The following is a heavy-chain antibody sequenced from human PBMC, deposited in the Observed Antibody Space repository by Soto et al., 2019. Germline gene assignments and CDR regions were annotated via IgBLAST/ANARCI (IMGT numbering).Heavy chain of an antibody. J-gene: IGHJ4*02. CDR2: IRQDGSEK. D-gene: IGHD3-10*01. CDR1: GFTFSSYW. CDR3: AGAGVVRGATAGYFDY. Sequence: EVQLVESGGGLVQPGGSLRLSCAASGFTFSSYWLTWVRQAPGKGLEWVANIRQDGSEKYYVDSVKGRFTISRDNAKNSLYLQMDSLRAEDTAVYYCAGAGVVRGATAGYFDYWGQGTLVTVSS. V-gene: IGHV3-7*04.